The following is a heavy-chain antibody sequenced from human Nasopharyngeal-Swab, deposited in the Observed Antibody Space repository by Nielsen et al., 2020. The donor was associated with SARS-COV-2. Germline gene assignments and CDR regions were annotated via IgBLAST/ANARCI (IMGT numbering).Heavy chain of an antibody. D-gene: IGHD6-6*01. J-gene: IGHJ5*02. CDR2: ISSSSYI. CDR1: GFTFSSYS. CDR3: ASWGIAARPDP. Sequence: GESLKISCAASGFTFSSYSMNWVRQAPGKGLEWVSSISSSSYIYYADSVKGRFTISRDNAKNSLYLQMNSLRAEDTAVYYCASWGIAARPDPWGQGTLVTVSS. V-gene: IGHV3-21*01.